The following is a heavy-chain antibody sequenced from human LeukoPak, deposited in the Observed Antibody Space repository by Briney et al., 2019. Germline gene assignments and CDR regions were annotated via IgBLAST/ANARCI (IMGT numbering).Heavy chain of an antibody. CDR3: ARERSGWYERWLDY. J-gene: IGHJ4*02. CDR1: GFTFSSYS. Sequence: GGSLRLSCAASGFTFSSYSMNWVRQAPGKGLEWVSSISSSSSYIYYADSVKGRFTISRDNAKNSLYLQMNNLRAEDTAVYYCARERSGWYERWLDYWGRGTLVTVSS. V-gene: IGHV3-21*01. D-gene: IGHD6-19*01. CDR2: ISSSSSYI.